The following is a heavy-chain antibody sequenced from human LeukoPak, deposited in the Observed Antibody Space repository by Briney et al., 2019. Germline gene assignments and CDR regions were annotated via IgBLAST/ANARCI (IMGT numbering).Heavy chain of an antibody. D-gene: IGHD3-3*01. CDR2: INHSGST. Sequence: SETLSLTCAVYGGSFSGYYWSWLRQPPGKGLEWIGEINHSGSTDYNPSLKSRVTISVDTSKNQFSLKLSSVTAADTAVYYCARGLTILAIDYWGQGTLVTVSS. CDR1: GGSFSGYY. CDR3: ARGLTILAIDY. V-gene: IGHV4-34*01. J-gene: IGHJ4*02.